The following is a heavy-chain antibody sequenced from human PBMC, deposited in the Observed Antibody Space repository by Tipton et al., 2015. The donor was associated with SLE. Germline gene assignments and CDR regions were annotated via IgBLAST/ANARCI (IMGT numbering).Heavy chain of an antibody. J-gene: IGHJ5*02. CDR3: AVWNTAGSCWFDP. CDR2: IYYSGST. V-gene: IGHV4-59*06. D-gene: IGHD6-13*01. CDR1: GGSISSHY. Sequence: TLSLTCTVSGGSISSHYWSWIRQPPGKGLEWIGYIYYSGSTYYNPSLKSRVTISVDTSKNLFSLKLSSVTAADTAVYYCAVWNTAGSCWFDPWGQGTLVTVSS.